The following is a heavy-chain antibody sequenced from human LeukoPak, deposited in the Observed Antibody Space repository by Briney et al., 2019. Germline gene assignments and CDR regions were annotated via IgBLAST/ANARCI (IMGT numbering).Heavy chain of an antibody. Sequence: ASQTLSLTCTVSGVSISSGGYYWSWIRQHPGRGLEWIGYIYYSGSTYYNPSLKSRVTISVDTSKNQFSLKLSSVTAADTAVYYCARQPTTTVTTVTYWFDPWGQGTLVTVSS. J-gene: IGHJ5*02. CDR3: ARQPTTTVTTVTYWFDP. CDR2: IYYSGST. D-gene: IGHD4-17*01. V-gene: IGHV4-31*03. CDR1: GVSISSGGYY.